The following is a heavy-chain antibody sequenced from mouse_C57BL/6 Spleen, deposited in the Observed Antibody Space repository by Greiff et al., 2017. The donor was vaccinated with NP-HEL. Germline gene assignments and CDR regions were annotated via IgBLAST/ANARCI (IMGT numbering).Heavy chain of an antibody. CDR1: GFTFSDYG. V-gene: IGHV5-17*01. CDR3: ARGSNWDYYAMDY. CDR2: ISSGSSTI. Sequence: EVQLKQSGGGLVKPGGSLKLSCAASGFTFSDYGMHWVRQAPEKGLEWVAYISSGSSTIYYADTVKGRITISRDNAKNTLFLQMTSLRSEDTAMYYCARGSNWDYYAMDYWGQGTSVTVSS. J-gene: IGHJ4*01. D-gene: IGHD4-1*01.